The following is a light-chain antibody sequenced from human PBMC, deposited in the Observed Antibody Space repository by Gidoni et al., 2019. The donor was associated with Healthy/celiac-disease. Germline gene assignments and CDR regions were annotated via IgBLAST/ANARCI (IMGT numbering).Light chain of an antibody. CDR3: QQCYSTPWT. CDR1: QSISSY. J-gene: IGKJ1*01. CDR2: AAS. V-gene: IGKV1-39*01. Sequence: DIQMTKIPSSLSASVGDRVTIPCRASQSISSYLNWYQQKPGKAPKLLIYAASSLQSGVPSRFSGSGSGTDFTLTISSLQPEDFATYYCQQCYSTPWTFGQGTKVEIK.